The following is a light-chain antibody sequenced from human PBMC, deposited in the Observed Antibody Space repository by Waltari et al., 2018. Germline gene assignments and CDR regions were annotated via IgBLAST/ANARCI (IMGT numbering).Light chain of an antibody. CDR2: AAS. J-gene: IGKJ4*01. CDR1: EGITSY. Sequence: AIRMTQSPSSFSASTGDRVTITCRANEGITSYLAWYQQKPGKAPKRLIYAASTLHSGVPSRFSGSGSGTDFTLTISCLQSEDFATYYCQQYFSYPLTFGGGTKVEIK. CDR3: QQYFSYPLT. V-gene: IGKV1-8*01.